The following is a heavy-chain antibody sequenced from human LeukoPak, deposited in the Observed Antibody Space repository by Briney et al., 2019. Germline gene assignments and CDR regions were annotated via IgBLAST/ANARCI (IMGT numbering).Heavy chain of an antibody. J-gene: IGHJ3*02. CDR2: IYSGGST. CDR3: ARDQDTDAFDI. CDR1: GFTVSSNY. V-gene: IGHV3-53*01. Sequence: PGGSLRLSCAASGFTVSSNYMSWVRQAPGKGLEWVSVIYSGGSTYYADSVKGRFTISRDNSKNTLYLQMNSLRAEDTAVYYCARDQDTDAFDIRGQGTMVTVSS.